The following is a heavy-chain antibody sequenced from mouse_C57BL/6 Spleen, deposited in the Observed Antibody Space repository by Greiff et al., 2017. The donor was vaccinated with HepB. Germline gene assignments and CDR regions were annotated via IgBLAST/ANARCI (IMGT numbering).Heavy chain of an antibody. Sequence: VQLQQSVAELVRPGSSVKLSCTASGYTFTNSYMHWVKQRPIQGLEWIGNIDPSDSDTHYNQKFKDKATLTADKSSSTAYMQLSSLTSEDSAVYYCAISDNTVVAMYFEVLGTGTTVTVSS. D-gene: IGHD1-1*01. J-gene: IGHJ1*03. V-gene: IGHV1-52*01. CDR3: AISDNTVVAMYFEV. CDR2: IDPSDSDT. CDR1: GYTFTNSY.